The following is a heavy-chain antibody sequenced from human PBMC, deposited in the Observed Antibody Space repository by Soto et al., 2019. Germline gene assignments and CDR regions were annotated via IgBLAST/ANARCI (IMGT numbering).Heavy chain of an antibody. V-gene: IGHV3-11*01. CDR2: LRSSGRTI. CDR3: ARVGPPSDP. J-gene: IGHJ5*02. Sequence: TGGSLRLSCAASGFTFSDYYMSWIRQAPGKGLEWVSHLRSSGRTIYYADSVKGRFTISRDNAKNSLYLQMNSLRAEDTAVYYCARVGPPSDPWGQGTLVTVSS. CDR1: GFTFSDYY.